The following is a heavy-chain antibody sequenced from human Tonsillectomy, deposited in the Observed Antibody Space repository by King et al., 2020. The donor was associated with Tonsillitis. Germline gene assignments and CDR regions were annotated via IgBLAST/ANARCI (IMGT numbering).Heavy chain of an antibody. J-gene: IGHJ4*02. CDR1: GYTFTVYY. CDR3: ARENCSSTSCYVYFDY. Sequence: VQLVESGAEVKKPGASVKVSCKASGYTFTVYYMHWVRQAPGQGLEWMGWINPNSGGTNYAQKFQGRVTMTRDTSISTAYMELSRLRTDDTAVYYCARENCSSTSCYVYFDYWGQGTLVTVSS. CDR2: INPNSGGT. D-gene: IGHD2-2*01. V-gene: IGHV1-2*02.